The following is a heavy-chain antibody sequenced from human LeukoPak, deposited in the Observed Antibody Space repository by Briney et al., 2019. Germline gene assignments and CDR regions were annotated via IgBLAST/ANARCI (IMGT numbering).Heavy chain of an antibody. Sequence: SGTLSLTCAVSGGSISSSNWWSWVRQPPGKGLEWIGYIYHSGSTYYNPSLKSRVNISVDRSKNQFSLKLSSVTAADTAVYYCASSNPYYYGSGSYYNVGAFDIWGQGTMVTVSS. CDR2: IYHSGST. D-gene: IGHD3-10*01. CDR3: ASSNPYYYGSGSYYNVGAFDI. J-gene: IGHJ3*02. V-gene: IGHV4-4*02. CDR1: GGSISSSNW.